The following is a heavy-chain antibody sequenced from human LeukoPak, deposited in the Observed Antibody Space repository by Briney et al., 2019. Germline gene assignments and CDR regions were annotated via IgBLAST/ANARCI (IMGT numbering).Heavy chain of an antibody. CDR1: GFTFSNHG. CDR2: MSGTSGTT. D-gene: IGHD2-8*01. V-gene: IGHV3-23*01. CDR3: AKDSYSHNGIFDALDI. Sequence: PGGSLRLSCAASGFTFSNHGMTWVRQAPGKGLEWVSAMSGTSGTTYYADSVKGRFTISRDDSKNTLFLQMNSLRAEDTAIYYCAKDSYSHNGIFDALDIWGQGTMVTVSS. J-gene: IGHJ3*02.